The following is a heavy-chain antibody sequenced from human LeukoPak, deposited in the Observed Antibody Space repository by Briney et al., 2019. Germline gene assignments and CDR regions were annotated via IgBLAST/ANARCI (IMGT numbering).Heavy chain of an antibody. CDR1: GFTFSGNS. CDR2: ISSNGGST. Sequence: GGSLRLSCAASGFTFSGNSMNWVRQAPGKGLEYVSAISSNGGSTYYADSVKGRFTISRDNSKNTLYLQMSSLRAEDTAVYYCVNDFVGSYYSEYFQHWGQGTLVTVSS. D-gene: IGHD1-26*01. J-gene: IGHJ1*01. CDR3: VNDFVGSYYSEYFQH. V-gene: IGHV3-64D*09.